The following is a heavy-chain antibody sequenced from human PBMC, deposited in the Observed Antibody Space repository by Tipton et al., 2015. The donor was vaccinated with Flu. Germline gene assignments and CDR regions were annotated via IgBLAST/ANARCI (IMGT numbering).Heavy chain of an antibody. CDR1: GFAFTSYV. D-gene: IGHD2-8*01. CDR3: ARDSSNYGMDV. Sequence: SLRLSCAASGFAFTSYVMHWVRQAPGMGLEWVGVVWYDGSDKYYADSVKGRFTISRDNSQNTVYLEMNSLRAEDTAFYYCARDSSNYGMDVWGQGTTVTVSS. V-gene: IGHV3-33*01. CDR2: VWYDGSDK. J-gene: IGHJ6*02.